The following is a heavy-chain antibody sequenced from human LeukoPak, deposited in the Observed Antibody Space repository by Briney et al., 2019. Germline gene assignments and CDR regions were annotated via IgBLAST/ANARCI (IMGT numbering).Heavy chain of an antibody. J-gene: IGHJ4*02. Sequence: SETLSLTCAVYGGSFSGYYWSWIRQPPGRELEWIGGINHSGSTNYNPSLKSRVTISVDTSKNQFSLKLSSVTAADTAVYYCAGHCSGGSCYSAGVADHTLPIDYWGQGTLVTVSS. CDR2: INHSGST. CDR3: AGHCSGGSCYSAGVADHTLPIDY. CDR1: GGSFSGYY. D-gene: IGHD2-15*01. V-gene: IGHV4-34*01.